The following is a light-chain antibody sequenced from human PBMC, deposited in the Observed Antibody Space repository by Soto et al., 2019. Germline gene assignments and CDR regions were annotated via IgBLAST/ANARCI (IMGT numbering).Light chain of an antibody. Sequence: EIVLTHSPGTLSLSPCERATLSSSASQSVSSKLAWYQQKHGQAPRLLIYDASSRASGIPARFSGSGSGTDFTLTISSLQPDDFAPYYCQQYNSYPWTFGQGTKVDIK. V-gene: IGKV3D-15*01. CDR1: QSVSSK. CDR3: QQYNSYPWT. J-gene: IGKJ1*01. CDR2: DAS.